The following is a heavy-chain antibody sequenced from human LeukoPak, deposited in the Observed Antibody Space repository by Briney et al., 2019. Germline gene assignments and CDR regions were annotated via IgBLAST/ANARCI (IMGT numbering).Heavy chain of an antibody. CDR2: INYSGSS. Sequence: SETLSLTCTVSGGSISSYFWSWIRQPPGKGLEWIGYINYSGSSDYNPSLKSRVTFSVDTSKNQFSLRLSSVTAAGTAVYYCGRRTYYDTLTGYNYWYFDLWGRGTLVTVSS. CDR3: GRRTYYDTLTGYNYWYFDL. V-gene: IGHV4-59*01. J-gene: IGHJ2*01. D-gene: IGHD3-9*01. CDR1: GGSISSYF.